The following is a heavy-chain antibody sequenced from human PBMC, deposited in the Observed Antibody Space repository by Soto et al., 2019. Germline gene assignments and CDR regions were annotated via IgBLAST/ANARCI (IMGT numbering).Heavy chain of an antibody. J-gene: IGHJ5*02. V-gene: IGHV4-31*03. CDR1: GGSISSGGYY. CDR2: IYYIGST. Sequence: QVQLQESGPGLVKPSQTLSLTCTVSGGSISSGGYYWNWIRQHPGKGLEWIGYIYYIGSTYYNPSLKSRVTMSLDTSKNHFSRKLSSVTAADTALYYCARSVFPWGQGTLVTVSS. CDR3: ARSVFP.